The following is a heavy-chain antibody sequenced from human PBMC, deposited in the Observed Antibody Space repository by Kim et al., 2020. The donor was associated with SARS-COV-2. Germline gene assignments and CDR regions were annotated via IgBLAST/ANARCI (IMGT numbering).Heavy chain of an antibody. V-gene: IGHV3-23*01. Sequence: GGSLRLSCAASGFTFSSYAMSWVRQAPGKGLEWVSAISGSGGSTYYADSVKGRFTISRDNSKNTLYLQMNSLRAEDTAVYYCAKERNGYSSGWGYFDYWGQGTLVTVSS. CDR2: ISGSGGST. D-gene: IGHD6-19*01. CDR1: GFTFSSYA. J-gene: IGHJ4*02. CDR3: AKERNGYSSGWGYFDY.